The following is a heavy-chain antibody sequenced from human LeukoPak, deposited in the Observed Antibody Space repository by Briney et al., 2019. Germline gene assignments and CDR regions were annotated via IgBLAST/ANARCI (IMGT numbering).Heavy chain of an antibody. V-gene: IGHV1-18*01. D-gene: IGHD1-26*01. J-gene: IGHJ3*02. Sequence: ASVKVSCKASGYTFTSYGISWVRQAPGQGLEWMGWISAYNGNTNYAQKLQGRVTMTTDTSTSTAYMERRSLRSDDTAVYYCARVFGGSYPGYAFDIWGQGTMVTVSS. CDR1: GYTFTSYG. CDR3: ARVFGGSYPGYAFDI. CDR2: ISAYNGNT.